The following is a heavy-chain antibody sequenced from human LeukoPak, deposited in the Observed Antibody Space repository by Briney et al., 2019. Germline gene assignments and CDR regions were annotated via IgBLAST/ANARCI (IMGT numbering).Heavy chain of an antibody. CDR3: ARDGLVLRYFDWSISPGVDY. CDR2: IGAYNGNT. V-gene: IGHV1-18*01. J-gene: IGHJ4*02. CDR1: GYTFTSYG. D-gene: IGHD3-9*01. Sequence: ASVKVSCKASGYTFTSYGISWVRQAPGQGLEWMGWIGAYNGNTNYAQKLQGRVTMTTDTSTSTAYMELRSLRSDDTAVYYCARDGLVLRYFDWSISPGVDYWGQGTLVTVSS.